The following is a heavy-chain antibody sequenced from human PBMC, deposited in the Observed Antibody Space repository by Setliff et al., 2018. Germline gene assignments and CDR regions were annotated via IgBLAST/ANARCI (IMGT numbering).Heavy chain of an antibody. Sequence: NPSETLSLTCTVSNGSISSGNYFWGWIRQPPGKGLEWMGSIFYTGSTYYSPSLKSRFTMSIATSKNQFSLNLNSVTAADTAAYYCARQPYSTTYYPYYYYMDVWGKGTTVTVSS. CDR1: NGSISSGNYF. CDR3: ARQPYSTTYYPYYYYMDV. V-gene: IGHV4-39*01. CDR2: IFYTGST. D-gene: IGHD6-13*01. J-gene: IGHJ6*03.